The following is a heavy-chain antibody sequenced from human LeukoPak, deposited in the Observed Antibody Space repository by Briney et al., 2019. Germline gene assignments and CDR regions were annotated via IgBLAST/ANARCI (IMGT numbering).Heavy chain of an antibody. CDR3: AKVPLDYGDYFDY. V-gene: IGHV3-23*01. D-gene: IGHD4-17*01. J-gene: IGHJ4*02. Sequence: GGSLRLSCAASGFTFSSYAMSWVRQAPGKGLEWVSAISGNGGSTYYADSVKGRFTISRDNSKNTLYLQMNSLRAEDTAVYYCAKVPLDYGDYFDYWGQGTLVTVSS. CDR1: GFTFSSYA. CDR2: ISGNGGST.